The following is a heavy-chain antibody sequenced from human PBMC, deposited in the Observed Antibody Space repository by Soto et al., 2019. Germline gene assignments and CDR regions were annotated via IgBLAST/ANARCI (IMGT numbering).Heavy chain of an antibody. D-gene: IGHD6-6*01. CDR3: ARDRSSSSFLPPDYYYGMDV. CDR1: GYSVSSNSAA. J-gene: IGHJ6*02. V-gene: IGHV6-1*01. CDR2: TYYRSKWYN. Sequence: SQTLSLTCAISGYSVSSNSAAWNWIRQSPSRGLEWLGRTYYRSKWYNDYAVSVKSRITINPDTSKNQFSLQLNSVTPEDTAVYYCARDRSSSSFLPPDYYYGMDVWGQGTTVTVSS.